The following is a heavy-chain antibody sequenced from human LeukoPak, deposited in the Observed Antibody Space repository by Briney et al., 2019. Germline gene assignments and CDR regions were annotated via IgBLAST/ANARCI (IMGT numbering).Heavy chain of an antibody. CDR3: ARGRDPY. CDR1: GGSFSGYY. D-gene: IGHD5-24*01. J-gene: IGHJ4*02. CDR2: INHSGST. V-gene: IGHV4-34*01. Sequence: SETLSLTCAVYGGSFSGYYWTWIRQPPGRGLEWIGQINHSGSTNYNPSLKTRVTISVDTSKSQFSLKMNSVTAADTAMYYCARGRDPYWGQGTLVTVSS.